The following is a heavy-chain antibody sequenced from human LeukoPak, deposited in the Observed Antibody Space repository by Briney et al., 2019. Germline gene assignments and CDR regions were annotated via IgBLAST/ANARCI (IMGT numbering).Heavy chain of an antibody. CDR3: ARDLALAHCSGGSCYELDY. D-gene: IGHD2-15*01. CDR2: INPSGGST. J-gene: IGHJ4*02. V-gene: IGHV1-46*01. CDR1: GYTFTSYY. Sequence: ASVKVSCKASGYTFTSYYMHWVRQAPGQGLEWMGIINPSGGSTSYAQKFQGRVTMTRDTSTSTVYMELSSLRSEDTAVYYCARDLALAHCSGGSCYELDYWGQGTLVTVS.